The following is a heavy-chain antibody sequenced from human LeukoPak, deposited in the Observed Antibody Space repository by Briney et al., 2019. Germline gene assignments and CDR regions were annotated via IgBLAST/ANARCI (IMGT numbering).Heavy chain of an antibody. D-gene: IGHD1-26*01. CDR2: IIPIFGTA. V-gene: IGHV1-69*13. CDR1: GGTFSSYA. J-gene: IGHJ3*02. Sequence: ASVKVSCKASGGTFSSYAISWVRQAPGQGLEWMGGIIPIFGTANYAQKFQGRVTITADESTSTAYMELSSLRSEDTAVYYCARDLWELGEPDDAFDIWGQGTMVTVSS. CDR3: ARDLWELGEPDDAFDI.